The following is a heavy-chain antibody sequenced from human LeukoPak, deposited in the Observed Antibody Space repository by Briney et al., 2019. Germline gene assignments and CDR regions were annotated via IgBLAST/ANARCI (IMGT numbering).Heavy chain of an antibody. CDR3: ARRTTYYYDSSGYYLKGAFDI. V-gene: IGHV4-34*01. D-gene: IGHD3-22*01. CDR1: GGSFSGYY. Sequence: SETLSLTCAVYGGSFSGYYWSWIRQPPGKGLEWIGEINHSGSTNYNPSLKSRVTISVDTSKNQFSLKLSSVTAADTAVYYCARRTTYYYDSSGYYLKGAFDIWGQGTMVTVSS. J-gene: IGHJ3*02. CDR2: INHSGST.